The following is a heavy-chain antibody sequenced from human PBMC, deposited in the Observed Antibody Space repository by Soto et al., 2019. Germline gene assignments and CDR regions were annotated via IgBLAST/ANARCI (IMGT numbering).Heavy chain of an antibody. D-gene: IGHD6-6*01. Sequence: PGGSLRLSCAASGFTFSSYAMHWVRQAPGKGLEWVAVISYDGSNKYYADSVKGRFTISRDNSKNTPYLQMNSLRAEDTAVYYCARDKVAARPNYYYGMDVWGQGTTVTVSS. CDR1: GFTFSSYA. CDR3: ARDKVAARPNYYYGMDV. J-gene: IGHJ6*02. CDR2: ISYDGSNK. V-gene: IGHV3-30-3*01.